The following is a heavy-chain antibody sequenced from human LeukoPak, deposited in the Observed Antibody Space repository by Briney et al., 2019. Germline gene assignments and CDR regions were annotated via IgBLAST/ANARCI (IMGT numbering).Heavy chain of an antibody. J-gene: IGHJ3*02. V-gene: IGHV4-39*01. CDR3: QAGYSSGWADAFDI. CDR2: IYYGGST. CDR1: GGPISSSSYY. Sequence: SETLSLTCTVSGGPISSSSYYWGWIRQPPGKGLEWIGSIYYGGSTYYNPSLKSRVTISVDTSKNQFSLKLSSVTAADTAVYYCQAGYSSGWADAFDIWGQGTMVTVSS. D-gene: IGHD6-19*01.